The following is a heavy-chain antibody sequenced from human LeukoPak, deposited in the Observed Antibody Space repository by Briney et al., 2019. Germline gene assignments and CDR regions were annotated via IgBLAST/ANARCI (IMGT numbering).Heavy chain of an antibody. J-gene: IGHJ6*03. D-gene: IGHD6-6*01. V-gene: IGHV4-59*01. CDR2: IYYSGST. CDR3: AILSGYSGSSCRNFYYYYMDV. CDR1: GGSISSYY. Sequence: SETLSLTCIVSGGSISSYYWSWIRQPPGKGLEWIGYIYYSGSTKYNPSLKSRVTISVDTSKNQLSLKLSSVTAADTAVYYCAILSGYSGSSCRNFYYYYMDVWGKGTTVTVSS.